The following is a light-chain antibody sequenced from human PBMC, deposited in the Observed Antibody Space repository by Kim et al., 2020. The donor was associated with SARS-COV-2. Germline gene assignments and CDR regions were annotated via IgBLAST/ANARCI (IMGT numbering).Light chain of an antibody. CDR1: QSVTSNY. CDR3: QQYGSSPLT. J-gene: IGKJ1*01. Sequence: PGERAAHSCRASQSVTSNYLAWYQQIPGQAPRLLIYGASSGATGIPDRCSGSGSGTGFTLTISRLEPEDFVVYYCQQYGSSPLTFGQGTKVEIK. CDR2: GAS. V-gene: IGKV3-20*01.